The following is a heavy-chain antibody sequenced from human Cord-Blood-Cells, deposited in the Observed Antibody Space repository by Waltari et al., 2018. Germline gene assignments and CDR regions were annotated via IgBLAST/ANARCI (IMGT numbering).Heavy chain of an antibody. CDR3: ARGPDSSGYYFDY. D-gene: IGHD3-22*01. J-gene: IGHJ4*02. CDR2: IKPDGSEK. V-gene: IGHV3-7*01. Sequence: EVQLVASGVGFVQRGGSRRLSGAASGFTLCTYWICVVRSAPGRGLGWVANIKPDGSEKYYLDSVKGRFTISRDNAKNSLYLQMNSLRAEDTAVYYCARGPDSSGYYFDYWGQGTLVTVSS. CDR1: GFTLCTYW.